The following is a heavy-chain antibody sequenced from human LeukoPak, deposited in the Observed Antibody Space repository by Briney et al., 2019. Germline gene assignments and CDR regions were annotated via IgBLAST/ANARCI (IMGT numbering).Heavy chain of an antibody. CDR3: ARDRSSGWYGPGAFDY. CDR2: ISYDGSNK. Sequence: PGRSLRLSCAASGFTFSSYAMHWVRQAPGKGLEWVAVISYDGSNKYYADSVKGRFTISRDNSKNTLYLQMNSLRAEDTAVYYCARDRSSGWYGPGAFDYWGQGTLVTVSS. CDR1: GFTFSSYA. D-gene: IGHD6-19*01. J-gene: IGHJ4*02. V-gene: IGHV3-30-3*01.